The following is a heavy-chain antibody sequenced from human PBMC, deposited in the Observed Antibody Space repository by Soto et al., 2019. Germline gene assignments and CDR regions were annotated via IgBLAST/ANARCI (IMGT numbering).Heavy chain of an antibody. J-gene: IGHJ4*02. CDR3: ASMAVYDSSGYNDFDY. D-gene: IGHD3-22*01. CDR1: EYRFTKYY. V-gene: IGHV1-46*01. Sequence: ASVKVSCKTSEYRFTKYYIHWVLQAPVRVLEWVGIINPSGDSTSYAQKFQGRVTMTRDTSTSTVYMELSSLRSEDTAVYYCASMAVYDSSGYNDFDYWGQGTLVTVSS. CDR2: INPSGDST.